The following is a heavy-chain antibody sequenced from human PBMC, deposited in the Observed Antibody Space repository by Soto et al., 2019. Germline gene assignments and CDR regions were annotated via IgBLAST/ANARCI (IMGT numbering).Heavy chain of an antibody. D-gene: IGHD6-13*01. CDR2: IYYSGST. V-gene: IGHV4-59*01. J-gene: IGHJ5*02. CDR3: ASLGGRGPSYSINWFDP. Sequence: KTSETLSLTCTVSGGSISSYYWSWIRQPPGKGLEWIGYIYYSGSTNYNPSLKSRVTISVDTSKNQFSLKLSSVTAADTAVYYCASLGGRGPSYSINWFDPWGQGTLVTVSS. CDR1: GGSISSYY.